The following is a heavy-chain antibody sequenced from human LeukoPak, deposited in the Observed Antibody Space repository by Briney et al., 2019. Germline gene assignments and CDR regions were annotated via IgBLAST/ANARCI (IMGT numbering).Heavy chain of an antibody. Sequence: SETLSLTCAVYGGSFSGYYWSWIRQPPGKGLEWIGEINHSGSTNYNPSLKSRVTISVDTSKNQFFLNLSSVTAADTAVYYCAGLVGHYSSGLYYYYFDYWGQGTLVTVSS. CDR1: GGSFSGYY. D-gene: IGHD3-22*01. CDR2: INHSGST. V-gene: IGHV4-34*01. J-gene: IGHJ4*02. CDR3: AGLVGHYSSGLYYYYFDY.